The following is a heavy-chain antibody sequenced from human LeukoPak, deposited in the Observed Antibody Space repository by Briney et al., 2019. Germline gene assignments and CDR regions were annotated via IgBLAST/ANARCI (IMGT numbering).Heavy chain of an antibody. CDR2: IYYSGST. CDR3: ASTSGYSYGYLYFDY. CDR1: GGSISSYY. J-gene: IGHJ4*02. D-gene: IGHD5-18*01. V-gene: IGHV4-59*01. Sequence: SETLSLTCTVSGGSISSYYWSWIRQPPGKGLEWIGYIYYSGSTNYNPSLKSRVTISVDTSKDQFSLKLSPVTAADTAVYYCASTSGYSYGYLYFDYWGQGTLVTVSS.